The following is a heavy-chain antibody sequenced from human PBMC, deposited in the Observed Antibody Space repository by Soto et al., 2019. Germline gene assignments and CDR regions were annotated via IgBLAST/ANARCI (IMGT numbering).Heavy chain of an antibody. Sequence: ASVKVSCRASGYTFTAYYMHWVRQAPGQGLEWMGWINPNTGDTNYAQQFQGRVTMTRDKSITTAYMELTRLTSDDTAVYYCARDRPPDYWGQGTLVTVSS. V-gene: IGHV1-2*02. CDR2: INPNTGDT. D-gene: IGHD6-6*01. CDR3: ARDRPPDY. CDR1: GYTFTAYY. J-gene: IGHJ4*02.